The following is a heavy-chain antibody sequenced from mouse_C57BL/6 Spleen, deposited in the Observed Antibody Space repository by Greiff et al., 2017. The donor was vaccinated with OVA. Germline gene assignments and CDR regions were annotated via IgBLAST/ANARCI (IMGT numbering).Heavy chain of an antibody. CDR2: IYPGDGDT. CDR1: GYAFSSSW. D-gene: IGHD2-5*01. V-gene: IGHV1-82*01. Sequence: VQRVESGPELVKPGASVKISCKASGYAFSSSWMNWVKQRPGKGLEWIGRIYPGDGDTNYNGKFKGKATLTADKSSSTAYMQLSSLTSEDSAVYFCAREGYYSNTEDYFDYWGQGTTLTVSS. J-gene: IGHJ2*01. CDR3: AREGYYSNTEDYFDY.